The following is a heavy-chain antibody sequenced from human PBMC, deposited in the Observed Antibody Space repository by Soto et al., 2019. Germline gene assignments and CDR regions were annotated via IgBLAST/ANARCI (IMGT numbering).Heavy chain of an antibody. J-gene: IGHJ5*02. CDR3: ARGAYLPIAARRRNNWFDP. V-gene: IGHV3-74*01. Sequence: GGSLRLSCAASGFTFSSYWMHWVRQAPGKGLVWVSRINSDGSSTSYADSVKGRFTISRDNAKNTLYLQMNSLRAEDTAVYYCARGAYLPIAARRRNNWFDPWGQGTLVTVSS. D-gene: IGHD6-6*01. CDR2: INSDGSST. CDR1: GFTFSSYW.